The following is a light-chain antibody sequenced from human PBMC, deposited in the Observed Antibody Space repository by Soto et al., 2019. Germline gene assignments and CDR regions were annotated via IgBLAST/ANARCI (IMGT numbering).Light chain of an antibody. CDR2: DAS. CDR3: QQYNSYSWT. Sequence: DIQMTQSPSTLSASVGDRVTITCRASQSISSWLAWYQQKPGKAPKLLIYDASNLESGVPSRFRGSGSGTEFTLTISSLQPDDFATYYCQQYNSYSWTFGQGTKVEIK. CDR1: QSISSW. V-gene: IGKV1-5*01. J-gene: IGKJ1*01.